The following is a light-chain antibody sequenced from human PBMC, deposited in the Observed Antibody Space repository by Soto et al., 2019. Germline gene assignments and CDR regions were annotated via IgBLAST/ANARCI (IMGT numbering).Light chain of an antibody. CDR2: DAS. CDR3: RQYGSTPYT. CDR1: QSVSSY. J-gene: IGKJ2*01. V-gene: IGKV3-11*01. Sequence: DIVVSQSPATLSLWARESATVACVASQSVSSYAAWYQQTPGKPPRLLIYDASNRATGIPARFSGTGSGKALPLTITGRAFVDFALYYFRQYGSTPYTFGLGTKVDIK.